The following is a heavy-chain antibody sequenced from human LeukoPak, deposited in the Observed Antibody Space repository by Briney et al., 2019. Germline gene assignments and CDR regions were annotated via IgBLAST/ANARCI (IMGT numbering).Heavy chain of an antibody. CDR3: ARLSSWYSNAFDI. Sequence: GGSLRLSCAASGISLSSYAMSWVRQAPGKGLEWVSTISSSGDRSYCADYLKGRHTISRDNSKNPLYMHMNSLRVEDRAVYYCARLSSWYSNAFDIWGQGTLVTVSS. J-gene: IGHJ3*02. CDR2: ISSSGDRS. D-gene: IGHD2-15*01. V-gene: IGHV3-23*01. CDR1: GISLSSYA.